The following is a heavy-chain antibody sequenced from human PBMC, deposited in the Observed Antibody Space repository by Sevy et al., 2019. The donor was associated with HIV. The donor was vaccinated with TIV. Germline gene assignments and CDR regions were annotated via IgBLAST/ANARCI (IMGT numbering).Heavy chain of an antibody. V-gene: IGHV3-7*01. D-gene: IGHD3-10*01. CDR2: INLDGSET. Sequence: GGSLRLSCAASGFTFSSYWMSWVRQAPGKGLEWLATINLDGSETFYEDSVKGRFTIFRHNPGKSVYLQMTSLSAEDTAVYYCARLFFGSADYWGQGTLVTVSS. CDR3: ARLFFGSADY. J-gene: IGHJ4*02. CDR1: GFTFSSYW.